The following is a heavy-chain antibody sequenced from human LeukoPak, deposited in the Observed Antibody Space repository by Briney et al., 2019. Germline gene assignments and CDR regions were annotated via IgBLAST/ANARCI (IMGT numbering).Heavy chain of an antibody. CDR1: GGTFSSYA. J-gene: IGHJ5*02. D-gene: IGHD3-10*01. CDR3: ARGGGSGSYYNSFDP. Sequence: ASVKVSCKASGGTFSSYAISWVRQAPGQGLEWMGGIIPIFDTANYAQKCQGRVTITADESTNTAYMELSRLRSEDTAVYYCARGGGSGSYYNSFDPWGQGTLVTVSA. V-gene: IGHV1-69*13. CDR2: IIPIFDTA.